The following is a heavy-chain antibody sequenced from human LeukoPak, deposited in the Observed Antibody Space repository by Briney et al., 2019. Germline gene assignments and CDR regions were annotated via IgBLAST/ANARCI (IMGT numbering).Heavy chain of an antibody. CDR1: GFTFSSYG. J-gene: IGHJ4*02. CDR3: AKVYYGSGSYDNFDY. V-gene: IGHV3-30*02. CDR2: IRYDGSNK. Sequence: GGSLRLSCAASGFTFSSYGMHWVRQAPGKGLEWVAFIRYDGSNKYYADSVKGRFTISRDNSKNTLCLQMNSLRAEDTAVYYCAKVYYGSGSYDNFDYWGQGTLVTVSS. D-gene: IGHD3-10*01.